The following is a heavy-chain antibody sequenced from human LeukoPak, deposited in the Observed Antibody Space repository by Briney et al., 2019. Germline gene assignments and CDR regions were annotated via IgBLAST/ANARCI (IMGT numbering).Heavy chain of an antibody. V-gene: IGHV1-3*03. CDR3: ARHRQGYCSGGSCYSVWFDP. Sequence: ASVKVSCKASGYTFTSYAMHWVRQAPGQRLEWMGWINAGNGNTKYSQEFQGRVTITRDTSASTAYMELSSLKASDTAMYYCARHRQGYCSGGSCYSVWFDPWGQGTLVTVSS. CDR2: INAGNGNT. D-gene: IGHD2-15*01. CDR1: GYTFTSYA. J-gene: IGHJ5*02.